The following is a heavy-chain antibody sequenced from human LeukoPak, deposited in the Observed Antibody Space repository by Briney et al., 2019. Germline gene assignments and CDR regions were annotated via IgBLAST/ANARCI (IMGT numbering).Heavy chain of an antibody. Sequence: GGSLRLSCAASGFTFSSYGMNWVRQVPGKGREWVSYITSSGSTIYYADSVKGRFTISRDNAKNSLYLQMNSLRDEDTALYYCARDLGYYSGMDVWGQGTTVTVSS. V-gene: IGHV3-48*02. CDR1: GFTFSSYG. CDR3: ARDLGYYSGMDV. D-gene: IGHD3-3*01. J-gene: IGHJ6*02. CDR2: ITSSGSTI.